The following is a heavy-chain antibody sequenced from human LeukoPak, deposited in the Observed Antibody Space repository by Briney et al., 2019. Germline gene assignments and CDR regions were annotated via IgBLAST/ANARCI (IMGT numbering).Heavy chain of an antibody. V-gene: IGHV3-74*01. CDR3: VRDFRSADY. Sequence: GGSLRLSCAASGFTFSTYCMHWVRHAPGKGPMWVSRICPDGTVTNYADSVKARFIISRDNARNTVYLQMNSLRVEDTAVYYCVRDFRSADYWGQGTLVTVSS. J-gene: IGHJ4*02. CDR2: ICPDGTVT. CDR1: GFTFSTYC.